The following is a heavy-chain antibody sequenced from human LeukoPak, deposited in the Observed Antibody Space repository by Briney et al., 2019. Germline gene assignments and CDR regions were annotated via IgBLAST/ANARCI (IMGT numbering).Heavy chain of an antibody. Sequence: ASVKVPCQACGYTFTSYYIHWVRQAPGQAVEWMGIINPSGGSTSFAQQFRVCVTMTRITSTSTFDMELSILTSEDTAVYYCARDEMATTQPTGYWGQGTLVTVSS. CDR1: GYTFTSYY. CDR2: INPSGGST. V-gene: IGHV1-46*01. J-gene: IGHJ4*02. CDR3: ARDEMATTQPTGY. D-gene: IGHD5-24*01.